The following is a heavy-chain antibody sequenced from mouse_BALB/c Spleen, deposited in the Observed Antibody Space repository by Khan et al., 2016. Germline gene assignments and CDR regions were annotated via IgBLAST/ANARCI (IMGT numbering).Heavy chain of an antibody. Sequence: EVELVESGGGLVKPGGSLKLSCAASGFTFSDYYMYWVRQTPEKRLEWVATISDGGAYTSYPDSVKGRFTISRDNAENNLYLQMSSLKSEDTAMYYCARTYGNYGYFDVWGAGTTVTVSS. D-gene: IGHD1-1*02. J-gene: IGHJ1*01. CDR1: GFTFSDYY. CDR2: ISDGGAYT. CDR3: ARTYGNYGYFDV. V-gene: IGHV5-4*02.